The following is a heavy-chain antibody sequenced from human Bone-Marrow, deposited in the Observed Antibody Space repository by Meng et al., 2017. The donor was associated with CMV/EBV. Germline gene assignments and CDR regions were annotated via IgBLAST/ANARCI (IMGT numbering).Heavy chain of an antibody. J-gene: IGHJ5*02. CDR3: ARGVATGWFDP. CDR2: INHSGST. D-gene: IGHD5-12*01. V-gene: IGHV4-34*01. Sequence: ESLKISCAASGFTFSNAWMSWIRQPPGKGLEWIGEINHSGSTNYNPSLKSRVTISVDTSKNQFSLKLSSVTAADTAVYYCARGVATGWFDPWGQGTLVTVSS. CDR1: GFTFSNAW.